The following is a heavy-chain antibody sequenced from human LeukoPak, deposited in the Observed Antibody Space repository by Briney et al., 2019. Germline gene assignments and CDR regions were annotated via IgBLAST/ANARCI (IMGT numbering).Heavy chain of an antibody. V-gene: IGHV3-30*02. D-gene: IGHD3-10*01. CDR1: GFPFSYFG. J-gene: IGHJ5*02. CDR2: IRFDGNDK. Sequence: GGSLRLSCAASGFPFSYFGMHWVRQAPGKGLEGVAFIRFDGNDKFYADSVKGQFTISKDTSRNTLYLQMNSLRAEDTAVYYCAKDLMRDRWFGESWGQGTLVTVSS. CDR3: AKDLMRDRWFGES.